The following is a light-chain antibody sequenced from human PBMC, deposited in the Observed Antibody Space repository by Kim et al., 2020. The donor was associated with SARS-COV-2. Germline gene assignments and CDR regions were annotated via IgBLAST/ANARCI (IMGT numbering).Light chain of an antibody. Sequence: QSALTQPASVSGSPGQSITIACTGTSSDVGTYHPVSWYQHHPGKAPKLIIYEVNKRPSGVSHRFSGSKSGNTASLTISGLQAEDEADYYCCSYVQSSTSYLFGSGTKVTVL. CDR3: CSYVQSSTSYL. CDR2: EVN. CDR1: SSDVGTYHP. V-gene: IGLV2-23*02. J-gene: IGLJ1*01.